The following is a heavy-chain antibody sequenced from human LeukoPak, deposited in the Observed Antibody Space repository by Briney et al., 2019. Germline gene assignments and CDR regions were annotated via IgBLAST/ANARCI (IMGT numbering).Heavy chain of an antibody. CDR1: GYTFTSYG. Sequence: ASVKVSCKASGYTFTSYGISWVRQAPGQGLEWMGWMSAYNGNTNYAQKLQGRVTMTTDTSTSTAYMELRSLRSDDTAVYYCARDWGSSWYPSYFDYWGQGTLVTVSS. D-gene: IGHD6-13*01. V-gene: IGHV1-18*01. J-gene: IGHJ4*02. CDR2: MSAYNGNT. CDR3: ARDWGSSWYPSYFDY.